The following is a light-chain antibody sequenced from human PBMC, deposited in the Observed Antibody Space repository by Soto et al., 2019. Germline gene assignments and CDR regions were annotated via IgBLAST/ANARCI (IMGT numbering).Light chain of an antibody. J-gene: IGKJ1*01. CDR2: GAS. CDR3: QQYNNWPPWT. CDR1: QSVYSS. V-gene: IGKV3-15*01. Sequence: ETVMTQSPATLSVSPGERVTLSCRASQSVYSSLAWYQQKPGQAPRLLIYGASTRATGIPARFSGSGSGTEFTLTISRLQSEDFAVYYCQQYNNWPPWTFGQGTKVEIK.